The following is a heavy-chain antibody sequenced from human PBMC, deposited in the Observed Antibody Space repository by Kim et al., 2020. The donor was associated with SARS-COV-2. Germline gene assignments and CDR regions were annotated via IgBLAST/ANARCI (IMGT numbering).Heavy chain of an antibody. J-gene: IGHJ4*01. CDR1: GFTFSSCA. Sequence: GGSLRLSCAXSGFTFSSCAMNWVRQAPGKGLEWISYISASSGKIDYADSVKGRFTVSRDNAKNSVFLQMNSLRDEDTALYFCVRDLSYGSTLYKFFDYWGHGTLVTVSS. CDR3: VRDLSYGSTLYKFFDY. D-gene: IGHD6-19*01. CDR2: ISASSGKI. V-gene: IGHV3-48*02.